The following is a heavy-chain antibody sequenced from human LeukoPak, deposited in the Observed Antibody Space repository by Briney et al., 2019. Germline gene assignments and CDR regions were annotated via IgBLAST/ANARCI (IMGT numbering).Heavy chain of an antibody. CDR2: INHSGST. V-gene: IGHV4-34*01. CDR1: GGSFSGYY. D-gene: IGHD2-2*01. Sequence: SETPSLTCAVYGGSFSGYYWSWIRQPPGKGLEWIGEINHSGSTNYNPSLKSRVTISVDTSKNQFSLKLSSVTAADTAVYYCARGRRIVVVPAAIVEPLAYWGQGTLVTVSS. CDR3: ARGRRIVVVPAAIVEPLAY. J-gene: IGHJ4*02.